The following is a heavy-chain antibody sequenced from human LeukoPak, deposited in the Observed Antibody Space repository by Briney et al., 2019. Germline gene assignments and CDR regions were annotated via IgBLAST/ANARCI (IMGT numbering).Heavy chain of an antibody. Sequence: SETLSLTCSVSGASISGYYWSWIRQSPGKGLEWIGYIFPSGSTNYNPSLRSRVTMSVDTSKNQFSLKLTSVTAADTAIYYCVRHYCSSTRCYSFSDWGQGTLVTVSS. CDR2: IFPSGST. D-gene: IGHD2-2*01. V-gene: IGHV4-59*08. CDR3: VRHYCSSTRCYSFSD. CDR1: GASISGYY. J-gene: IGHJ4*02.